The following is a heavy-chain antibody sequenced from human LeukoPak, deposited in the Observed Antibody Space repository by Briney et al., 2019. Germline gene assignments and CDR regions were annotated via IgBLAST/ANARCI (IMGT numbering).Heavy chain of an antibody. Sequence: SETLSLTCTLARGSINKYYWTWIRQPPGKGLEWIGYIYYNGSTIFNPSLKSRVTMSVDTSKNQFSLRLRSVTTADTAVYYCARRAAGPFDYWGQGTLVTVS. D-gene: IGHD6-13*01. V-gene: IGHV4-59*01. J-gene: IGHJ4*02. CDR2: IYYNGST. CDR3: ARRAAGPFDY. CDR1: RGSINKYY.